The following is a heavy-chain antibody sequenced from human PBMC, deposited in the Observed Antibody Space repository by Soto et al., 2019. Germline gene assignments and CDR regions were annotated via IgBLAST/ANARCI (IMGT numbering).Heavy chain of an antibody. J-gene: IGHJ6*02. D-gene: IGHD3-16*01. CDR2: IIPIFSSR. CDR1: RDTFNKYA. Sequence: QVQLVQSGAEVKKPGSSVKVSCQTSRDTFNKYAFNWVRQAPGQGLEWMGWIIPIFSSRNYAEKFQGRVTIAADDSTSTAYVELRSLRFEDSAVYYCARGETYLGVWGQGTTVTVSS. CDR3: ARGETYLGV. V-gene: IGHV1-69*01.